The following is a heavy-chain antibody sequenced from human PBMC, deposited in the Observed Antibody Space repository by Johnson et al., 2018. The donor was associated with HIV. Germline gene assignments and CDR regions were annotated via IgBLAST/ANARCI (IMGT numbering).Heavy chain of an antibody. CDR1: GFTFDDYA. D-gene: IGHD2-21*01. CDR2: ISWNSGST. Sequence: VQLVESGGGLVQPCRSLRLSCAASGFTFDDYAMHWVRQAPGKGLEWVSGISWNSGSTYYADSVKGRFPISRDNSKNTLYLQMNSLRPEDTAVYYCAKRIANNPASDAFDIWGQGTMVTVSS. J-gene: IGHJ3*02. V-gene: IGHV3-9*01. CDR3: AKRIANNPASDAFDI.